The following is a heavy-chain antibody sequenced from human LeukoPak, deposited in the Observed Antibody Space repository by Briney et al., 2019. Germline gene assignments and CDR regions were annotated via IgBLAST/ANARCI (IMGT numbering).Heavy chain of an antibody. CDR1: GFTFSSYA. CDR2: ISGSGGNT. V-gene: IGHV3-23*01. D-gene: IGHD3-16*01. Sequence: GGSLRLSCVASGFTFSSYAMNWVRQAPGKGLEWVSLISGSGGNTYYADSVKGRFTISRDNAKNSLYLQMNSLRAEDTAVYYCARDGAYYFDYWGQGTLVTVSS. CDR3: ARDGAYYFDY. J-gene: IGHJ4*02.